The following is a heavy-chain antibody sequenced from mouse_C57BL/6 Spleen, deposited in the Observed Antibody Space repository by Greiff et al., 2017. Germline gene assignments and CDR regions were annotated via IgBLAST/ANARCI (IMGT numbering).Heavy chain of an antibody. CDR3: ARAGLYSKGAMDY. Sequence: VQLKESGPGLVKPSQSLSLTCSVTGYSITSGYYWNWIRQFPGNKLEWMGYISYDGSNNYNPSIKNRISITRDTSKNQFFLKLNSVTTEDTATYYCARAGLYSKGAMDYWGQGTSVTVSS. V-gene: IGHV3-6*01. CDR1: GYSITSGYY. CDR2: ISYDGSN. D-gene: IGHD2-5*01. J-gene: IGHJ4*01.